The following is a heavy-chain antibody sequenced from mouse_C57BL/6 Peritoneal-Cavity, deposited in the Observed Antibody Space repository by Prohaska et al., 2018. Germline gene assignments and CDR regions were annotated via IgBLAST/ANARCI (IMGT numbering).Heavy chain of an antibody. D-gene: IGHD1-1*01. CDR3: ARSGITRVVADD. V-gene: IGHV1-4*01. CDR1: GYTFTSYT. Sequence: MSCKASGYTFTSYTMHWVKKRPGQGLEWIGYINPSSVYTKYNQKVMDKATLTADNSASAAYMQLSSLTSEHSAVYYCARSGITRVVADDWGQGTTLTVSS. CDR2: INPSSVYT. J-gene: IGHJ2*01.